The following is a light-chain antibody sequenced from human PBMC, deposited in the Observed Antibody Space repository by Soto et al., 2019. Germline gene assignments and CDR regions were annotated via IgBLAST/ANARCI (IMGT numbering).Light chain of an antibody. CDR2: DVS. Sequence: QPVLTQPRSVSGSPGQSVTISCTGTSSDVGGYNYVSWYQQHPGNAPKLMIYDVSKRPSGVPDRFSGSKSGNTASLTISGLQAEDEADYYCSSYAGSNTWVFGGGTKLTVL. J-gene: IGLJ3*02. CDR3: SSYAGSNTWV. CDR1: SSDVGGYNY. V-gene: IGLV2-11*01.